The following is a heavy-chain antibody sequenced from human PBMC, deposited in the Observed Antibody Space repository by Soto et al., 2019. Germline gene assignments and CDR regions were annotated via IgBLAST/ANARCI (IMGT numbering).Heavy chain of an antibody. CDR1: GGTFSSYA. V-gene: IGHV1-69*05. Sequence: QVQLVQSGAEVKKPGSSVKVSCKASGGTFSSYAISWVRQAPGQGLEWMGGIIPMFGTANYAQKCQGRVTXAXXXSXXIAYMALSSMRSQETAVYYCATQVLTNYYNPGMDVWGQATTVTVSS. J-gene: IGHJ6*01. CDR3: ATQVLTNYYNPGMDV. CDR2: IIPMFGTA.